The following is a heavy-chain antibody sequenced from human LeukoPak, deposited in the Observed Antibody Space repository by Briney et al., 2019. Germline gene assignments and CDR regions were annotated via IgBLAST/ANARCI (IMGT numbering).Heavy chain of an antibody. J-gene: IGHJ4*02. V-gene: IGHV4-59*12. Sequence: SETLSLTCSVSGASISSSYWTWIRQPPGKGLEWIGNIHYSGDTNHNPSLKSRVTMSLDRSKNHLSLTLTSVTAADTAVYYCSRESGAFSPFGYWGQGTLVTVSS. CDR1: GASISSSY. D-gene: IGHD1-26*01. CDR3: SRESGAFSPFGY. CDR2: IHYSGDT.